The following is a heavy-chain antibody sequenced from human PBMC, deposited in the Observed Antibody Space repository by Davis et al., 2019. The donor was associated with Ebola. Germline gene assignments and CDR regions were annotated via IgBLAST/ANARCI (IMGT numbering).Heavy chain of an antibody. CDR2: ISDSGIT. V-gene: IGHV4-38-2*02. CDR1: GHSIKSGYS. D-gene: IGHD2-15*01. CDR3: ARFVVVPVSSSYNYIDV. Sequence: SETLSLTCTVSGHSIKSGYSWGWIRQPPGEGLELIGRISDSGITDYNPSLKSRVTISVDASKNRFSLRLHSVTATDTAIYYCARFVVVPVSSSYNYIDVWGKGATVTVSS. J-gene: IGHJ6*03.